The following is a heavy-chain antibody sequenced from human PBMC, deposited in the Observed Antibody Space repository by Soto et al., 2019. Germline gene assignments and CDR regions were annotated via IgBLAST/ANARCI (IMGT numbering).Heavy chain of an antibody. CDR1: GFTFSSYA. CDR2: ISGSGGST. D-gene: IGHD5-18*01. V-gene: IGHV3-23*01. Sequence: PGGSLRLSCAASGFTFSSYAMSWVRQAPGKGLEWVSAISGSGGSTYYADSVKGRFTISRENSKNTLYLQMNSLRAEDTAVYYCAKVRDSYGYKYYFHYWGQGTLVTVYS. CDR3: AKVRDSYGYKYYFHY. J-gene: IGHJ4*02.